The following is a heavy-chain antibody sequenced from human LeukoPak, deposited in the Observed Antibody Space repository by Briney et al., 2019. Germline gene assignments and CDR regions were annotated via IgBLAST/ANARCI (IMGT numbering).Heavy chain of an antibody. CDR1: GASIRNYY. D-gene: IGHD6-13*01. CDR2: IVPSGST. V-gene: IGHV4-4*07. J-gene: IGHJ4*02. Sequence: SETLSLTCTVSGASIRNYYWSWIRQPAGKGLEWIGRIVPSGSTNYNPSPKSRVTMSVDTSKNQFSLKVNSVTAADTAVYYCAKEGAAPGPDFDYWGQGTLVIVSS. CDR3: AKEGAAPGPDFDY.